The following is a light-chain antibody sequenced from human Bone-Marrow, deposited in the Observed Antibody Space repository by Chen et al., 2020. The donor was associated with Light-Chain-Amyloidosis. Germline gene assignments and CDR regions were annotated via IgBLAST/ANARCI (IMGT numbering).Light chain of an antibody. Sequence: EIVLTQSPGTLSLSPGEGANLSCRASQTISSNYLTWYQQKFGQAPRLLIYGSSSRATGIPDRLTGSGSGTDFTLTINRLEPEDFAMYYCQQYGTSPLTFGGGTKVEIK. V-gene: IGKV3-20*01. J-gene: IGKJ4*01. CDR2: GSS. CDR1: QTISSNY. CDR3: QQYGTSPLT.